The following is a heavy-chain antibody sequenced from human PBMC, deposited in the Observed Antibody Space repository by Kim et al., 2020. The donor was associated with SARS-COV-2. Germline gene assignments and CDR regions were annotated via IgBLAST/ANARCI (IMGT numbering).Heavy chain of an antibody. Sequence: SETLSLTCAVYGGSFSGYYWSWIRQPPGKGLEWIGEINHSGSTNYNPSLKSRVTISVDTSKNQFSLKLSSVTAADTAVYYCARGWPSSSSWYDYYYGMDVWGQGTTVTVSS. CDR1: GGSFSGYY. J-gene: IGHJ6*02. V-gene: IGHV4-34*01. CDR3: ARGWPSSSSWYDYYYGMDV. D-gene: IGHD6-13*01. CDR2: INHSGST.